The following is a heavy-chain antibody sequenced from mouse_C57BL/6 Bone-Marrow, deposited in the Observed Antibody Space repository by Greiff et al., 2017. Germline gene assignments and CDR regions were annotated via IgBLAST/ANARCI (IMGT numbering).Heavy chain of an antibody. J-gene: IGHJ2*01. Sequence: VKLQESGAELVRPGASVKLSCTASGFNIKDDYMHWVKQRPEQGLEWIGWIDPENGDTEYASKFQGKATITADTSSNTAYLQLSSLTSEDTAVYYCTRGVLTDYWGQGTTLTVSS. V-gene: IGHV14-4*01. D-gene: IGHD2-14*01. CDR2: IDPENGDT. CDR3: TRGVLTDY. CDR1: GFNIKDDY.